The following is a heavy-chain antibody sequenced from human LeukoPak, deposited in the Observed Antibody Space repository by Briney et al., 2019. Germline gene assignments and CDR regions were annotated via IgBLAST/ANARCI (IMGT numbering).Heavy chain of an antibody. Sequence: SETLSLTCTVSGGSISSYYWSWIRQPAGKGLEWIGRIYTSGSTNYNPSLKSRVTISVDTSKNQFSLKLSSVTAADTAVYYCARGQLPRSGWLRVPNWFDPWGQGTLVTVSS. CDR3: ARGQLPRSGWLRVPNWFDP. V-gene: IGHV4-4*07. CDR1: GGSISSYY. D-gene: IGHD6-19*01. CDR2: IYTSGST. J-gene: IGHJ5*02.